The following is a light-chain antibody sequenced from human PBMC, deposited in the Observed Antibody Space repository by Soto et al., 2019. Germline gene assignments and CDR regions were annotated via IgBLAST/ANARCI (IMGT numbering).Light chain of an antibody. V-gene: IGKV2-30*01. Sequence: DVVMTQSPLSLPVTLGQPASISCRSSQSLAYSDGNTYLHWFQQRPGQSPRRLIYKVSNRDSGVPDRFRGSGSGTDFTLKSSMVEAEDVGVYYCMQGTHWPPYTFGQGTKLEIK. CDR2: KVS. CDR1: QSLAYSDGNTY. CDR3: MQGTHWPPYT. J-gene: IGKJ2*01.